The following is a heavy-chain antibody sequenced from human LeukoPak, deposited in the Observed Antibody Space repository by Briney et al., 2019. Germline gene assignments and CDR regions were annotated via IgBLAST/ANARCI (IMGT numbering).Heavy chain of an antibody. J-gene: IGHJ6*03. D-gene: IGHD4-17*01. CDR3: ARANYGVLIPYYYYYMDV. CDR2: IYYSGST. Sequence: PSETLSLTCTVSGGSISSSSYYWGWIRQPPGKGLEWIGSIYYSGSTYYNPSLKSRVTISVDTSKNQFSLKLSSVTAADTAVYYCARANYGVLIPYYYYYMDVWGKGTTVTVSS. V-gene: IGHV4-39*07. CDR1: GGSISSSSYY.